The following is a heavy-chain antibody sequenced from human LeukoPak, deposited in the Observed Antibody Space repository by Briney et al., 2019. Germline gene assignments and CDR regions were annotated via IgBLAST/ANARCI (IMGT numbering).Heavy chain of an antibody. J-gene: IGHJ4*02. Sequence: ASVKVSCKASGYTFTSYYMHWVRQAPGQGLGWMGWISGYNGNTNYAQKLQGRVTMTTDTSTNMAYMEVRGLRSDDTAVYYCARDSSSSWYGFLDSWGQGTLVTVSS. CDR2: ISGYNGNT. CDR1: GYTFTSYY. CDR3: ARDSSSSWYGFLDS. V-gene: IGHV1-18*04. D-gene: IGHD6-13*01.